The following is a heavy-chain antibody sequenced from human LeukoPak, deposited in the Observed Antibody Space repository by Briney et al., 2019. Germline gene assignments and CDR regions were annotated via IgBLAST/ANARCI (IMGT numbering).Heavy chain of an antibody. J-gene: IGHJ4*02. D-gene: IGHD6-13*01. CDR2: ISYDGSNK. CDR1: GFTFSSYG. CDR3: AKDRGSIAAGGSDY. Sequence: GGSPRLSCAASGFTFSSYGMHWVRQAPGKGLEWVAVISYDGSNKYYADSVKGRFTISRDNSKNTLYLQMNSLRAEDTAVYYCAKDRGSIAAGGSDYWGQGTLVTVSS. V-gene: IGHV3-30*18.